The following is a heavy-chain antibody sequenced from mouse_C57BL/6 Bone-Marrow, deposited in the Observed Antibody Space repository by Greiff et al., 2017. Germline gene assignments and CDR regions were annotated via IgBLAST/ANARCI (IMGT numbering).Heavy chain of an antibody. J-gene: IGHJ3*01. CDR1: GYTFTSYW. CDR3: ARKTQLAWFAY. D-gene: IGHD4-1*02. V-gene: IGHV1-64*01. CDR2: IHPNSGST. Sequence: QVQLQQPGAELVKPGASVKLSCKASGYTFTSYWMHWVKQRPGQGLEWIGMIHPNSGSTNYNEKFKSKATLTVDKSSSTAYMQLSSLTSEDSAVYECARKTQLAWFAYWGQVTLVTVSA.